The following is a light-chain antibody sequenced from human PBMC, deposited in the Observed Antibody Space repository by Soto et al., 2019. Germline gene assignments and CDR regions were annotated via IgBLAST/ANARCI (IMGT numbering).Light chain of an antibody. J-gene: IGKJ1*01. Sequence: DIQMTQSPSSVSASVGDRVTITCLASQDVSYWFAWYRLQSGKATKLLNYDASTLERGVPSRFGGGGSGTEFTLTICGLQPDDFATYYCQQYNSYSWTFGQGTKVDIK. V-gene: IGKV1-5*01. CDR3: QQYNSYSWT. CDR2: DAS. CDR1: QDVSYW.